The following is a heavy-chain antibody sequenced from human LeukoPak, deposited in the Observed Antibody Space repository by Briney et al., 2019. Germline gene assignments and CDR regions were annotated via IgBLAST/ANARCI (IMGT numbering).Heavy chain of an antibody. Sequence: ASVKVSCKASGGTFSNCAISWVRQAPGQGLEWMGWISAYNGNTNYAQKLQGRVTMTTDTSASTAYMELRSLRSDDTAVYYCARGARIAAAGDYWGQGTLVTVSS. D-gene: IGHD6-13*01. CDR1: GGTFSNCA. CDR2: ISAYNGNT. V-gene: IGHV1-18*01. CDR3: ARGARIAAAGDY. J-gene: IGHJ4*02.